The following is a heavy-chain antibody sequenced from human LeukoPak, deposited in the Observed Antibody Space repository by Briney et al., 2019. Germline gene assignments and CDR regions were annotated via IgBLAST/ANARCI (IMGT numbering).Heavy chain of an antibody. CDR3: ARGVRVFDY. Sequence: GGSLRLSCTASGFTFSSYAMHWVRQAPGKGLERVAVISYDGSNKYYADSVKGRFTISRDNSKNTLYLQMNSLRAEDTAVYYCARGVRVFDYWGQGTLVTVSS. D-gene: IGHD2-21*01. V-gene: IGHV3-30-3*01. CDR2: ISYDGSNK. CDR1: GFTFSSYA. J-gene: IGHJ4*02.